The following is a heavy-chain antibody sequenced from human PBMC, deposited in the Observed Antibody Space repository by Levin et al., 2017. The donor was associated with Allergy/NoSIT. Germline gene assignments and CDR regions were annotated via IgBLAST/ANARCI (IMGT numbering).Heavy chain of an antibody. CDR3: ARADIVVVPAAMRMDGYYFDY. CDR2: INHSGST. D-gene: IGHD2-2*01. CDR1: GGSFSGYY. Sequence: SETLSLTCAVYGGSFSGYYWSWIRQPPGKGLEWIGEINHSGSTNYNPSLKSRVTISVDTSKNQFSLKLSSVTAADTAVYYCARADIVVVPAAMRMDGYYFDYWGQGTLVTVSS. J-gene: IGHJ4*02. V-gene: IGHV4-34*01.